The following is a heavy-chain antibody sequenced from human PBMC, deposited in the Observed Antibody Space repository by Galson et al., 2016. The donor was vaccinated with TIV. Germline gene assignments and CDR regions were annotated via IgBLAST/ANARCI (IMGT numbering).Heavy chain of an antibody. CDR1: PESVTGYY. CDR2: INHRGTS. Sequence: LSLTCAVTPESVTGYYWSWIRQSPGKGLEWIGEINHRGTSKYSPSLASRVTILVDTPKSQFSLRLTSVTAADTAVYYCARGRVVPRRTDYYYAMAVWGQGTAVIVSS. CDR3: ARGRVVPRRTDYYYAMAV. D-gene: IGHD1-14*01. J-gene: IGHJ6*02. V-gene: IGHV4-34*01.